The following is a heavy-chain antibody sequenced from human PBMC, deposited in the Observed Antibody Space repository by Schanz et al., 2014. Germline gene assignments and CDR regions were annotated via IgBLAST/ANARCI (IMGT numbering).Heavy chain of an antibody. CDR3: AMGGYQLHH. Sequence: DLEESGGGVVQPGRSLRLSCAASGFTFHTYDMHWVRQAPGKGLEWVAVIRYDGRNKNFVESVKGRFTISRDNAENTLYLQMNSLRVEDTAVYYCAMGGYQLHHWGQGTLVTVSS. V-gene: IGHV3-33*03. J-gene: IGHJ4*02. D-gene: IGHD1-7*01. CDR2: IRYDGRNK. CDR1: GFTFHTYD.